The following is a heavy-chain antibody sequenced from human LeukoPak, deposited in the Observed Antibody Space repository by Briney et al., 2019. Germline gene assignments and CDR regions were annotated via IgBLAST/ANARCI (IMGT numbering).Heavy chain of an antibody. Sequence: GGSLRLSCAASGFTFSSYGMPWVRQAPGKGLEWVAVIWYDGSNKYYADSVKGRFTISRDNSKNTLYLQMNSLRAEDTAVYYCARVSEELAAAGPLDYWGQGTLVTVSS. J-gene: IGHJ4*02. CDR2: IWYDGSNK. CDR1: GFTFSSYG. D-gene: IGHD6-13*01. V-gene: IGHV3-33*01. CDR3: ARVSEELAAAGPLDY.